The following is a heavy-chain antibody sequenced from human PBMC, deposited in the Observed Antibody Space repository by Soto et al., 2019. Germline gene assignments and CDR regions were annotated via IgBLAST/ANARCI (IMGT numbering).Heavy chain of an antibody. CDR2: ISWNSGSI. D-gene: IGHD3-3*01. J-gene: IGHJ4*02. CDR1: GFTFDDYA. V-gene: IGHV3-9*01. CDR3: AKHPGPDFWSGYRFDY. Sequence: GGSLRLSCAASGFTFDDYAMHWVRQAPGKGLEWVSGISWNSGSIGYADSVKGRFTISRDNAKNSLYLQMNSLRAEDTALYYCAKHPGPDFWSGYRFDYWGQGTLVTVSS.